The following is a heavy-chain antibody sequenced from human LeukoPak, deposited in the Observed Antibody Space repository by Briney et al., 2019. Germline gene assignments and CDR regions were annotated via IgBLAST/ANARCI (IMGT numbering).Heavy chain of an antibody. D-gene: IGHD4-17*01. CDR3: ARSDYGDYVGY. CDR1: GFTFSSYW. J-gene: IGHJ4*02. V-gene: IGHV3-74*01. Sequence: GGSLRLSCAASGFTFSSYWMHWVRQAPGKGLVWVSRINSDGSSTSYADSVKGRFTISRDNAKNTLYLQMNSLGAEDTAVYYCARSDYGDYVGYWGQGTLVTVSS. CDR2: INSDGSST.